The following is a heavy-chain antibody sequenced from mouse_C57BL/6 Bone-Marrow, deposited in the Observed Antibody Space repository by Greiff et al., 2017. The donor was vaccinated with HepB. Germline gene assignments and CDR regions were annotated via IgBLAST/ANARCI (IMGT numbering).Heavy chain of an antibody. CDR3: ARASYYYGSSPYYAMDY. J-gene: IGHJ4*01. D-gene: IGHD1-1*01. V-gene: IGHV1-64*01. CDR2: IHPNSGST. Sequence: QVQLQQSGPELVKPGASVKLSCKASGYTFTSYWMHWVKQRPGQGLEWIGMIHPNSGSTNYNEKFKSKATLTVDKSSSTAYMQLSSLTSEDSAVYYCARASYYYGSSPYYAMDYWGQGTSVTVSS. CDR1: GYTFTSYW.